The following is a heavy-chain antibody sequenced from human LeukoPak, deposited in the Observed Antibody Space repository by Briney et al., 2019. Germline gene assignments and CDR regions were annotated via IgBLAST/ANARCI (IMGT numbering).Heavy chain of an antibody. CDR2: ISWGGGST. V-gene: IGHV3-43D*03. Sequence: PGGSLRLSCAASGFTFDDYAMHWVRQAPGKGLEWVSLISWGGGSTYYADSVKGRFTIPRDNGKNSLYLQMNSLRAEDTALYYCAKALYSYGPPEDYWGQGTLVTVSS. D-gene: IGHD5-18*01. CDR1: GFTFDDYA. J-gene: IGHJ4*02. CDR3: AKALYSYGPPEDY.